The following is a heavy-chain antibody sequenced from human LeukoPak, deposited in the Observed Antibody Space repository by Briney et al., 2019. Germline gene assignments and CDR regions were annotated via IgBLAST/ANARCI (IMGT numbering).Heavy chain of an antibody. J-gene: IGHJ4*02. Sequence: ASVKVSCKASGFTFTSSAMRWLRQARGQRLEWIGWIVVGSGNTNYAQKFQERVTITRDMSTSTAYMELSSLRSEDTAVYYCAADPDYDILTGYKNWGQGTLVTVSS. CDR1: GFTFTSSA. D-gene: IGHD3-9*01. CDR3: AADPDYDILTGYKN. CDR2: IVVGSGNT. V-gene: IGHV1-58*02.